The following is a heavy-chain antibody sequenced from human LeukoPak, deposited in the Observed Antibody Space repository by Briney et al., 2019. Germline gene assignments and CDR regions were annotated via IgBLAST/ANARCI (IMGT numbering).Heavy chain of an antibody. V-gene: IGHV4-59*08. CDR3: ARQDFVGSHYGVYDY. CDR1: GGSIGTYS. D-gene: IGHD4-17*01. CDR2: IYYSGTT. Sequence: SETLSLTCTVSGGSIGTYSWTWIRQPPGKGLEWIGYIYYSGTTNYNPSLKSRVTISVDTSKNQFSLKLSSVTAADTAVYYCARQDFVGSHYGVYDYWGQGTLVTVSS. J-gene: IGHJ4*02.